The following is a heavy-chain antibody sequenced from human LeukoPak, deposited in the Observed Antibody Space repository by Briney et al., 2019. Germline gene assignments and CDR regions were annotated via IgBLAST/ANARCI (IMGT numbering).Heavy chain of an antibody. CDR3: ARGGWRLDY. CDR2: IYYTGTT. J-gene: IGHJ4*02. V-gene: IGHV4-59*01. Sequence: PSETLSLTCTVSGGSISSYYWRWIRQPPGKGLEWIGYIYYTGTTNYNPSLKSRVTKSVDTSKNQFSLKLSSVTAADTAVYYCARGGWRLDYWGQGTLVTVSS. D-gene: IGHD2-15*01. CDR1: GGSISSYY.